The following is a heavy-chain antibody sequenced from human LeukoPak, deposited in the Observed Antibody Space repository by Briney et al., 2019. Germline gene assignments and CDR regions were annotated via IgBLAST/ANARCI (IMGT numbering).Heavy chain of an antibody. J-gene: IGHJ1*01. CDR1: GFTVSNAW. Sequence: GGSLRLSCAASGFTVSNAWMSWVRQAPGKGLEWVGRIKSKTDGCTTDYAAPVKGRFTISRGDSENTLYLQMNSLKTEDTAVYYCTTVRYYGSGTYYNIHHWGQGTLVTVSS. V-gene: IGHV3-15*01. CDR3: TTVRYYGSGTYYNIHH. CDR2: IKSKTDGCTT. D-gene: IGHD3-10*01.